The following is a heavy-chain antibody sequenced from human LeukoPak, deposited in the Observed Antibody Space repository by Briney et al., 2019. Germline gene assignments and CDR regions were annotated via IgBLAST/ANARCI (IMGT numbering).Heavy chain of an antibody. Sequence: ASVKVSCKASGYTFTSYYMHWVRQAPGQGLEWMGIINPSGGSTSYAQKLQGRVTMTRDTSTSTVYMELSSLRSEDTAVYYCARVDCGGDCYSSVGFDYWGQGTLVTVSS. CDR1: GYTFTSYY. CDR3: ARVDCGGDCYSSVGFDY. V-gene: IGHV1-46*03. CDR2: INPSGGST. D-gene: IGHD2-21*01. J-gene: IGHJ4*02.